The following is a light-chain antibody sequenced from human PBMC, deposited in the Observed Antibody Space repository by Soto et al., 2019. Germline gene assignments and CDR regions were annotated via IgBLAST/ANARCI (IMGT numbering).Light chain of an antibody. Sequence: HITRSRSTGSASVGERVNIGCRARQIIRCLLAWFQQTPGTAPYLLIDGASSLECGVAHGFCGCGSGSGFALTISSLQWDDFATYLRLQYRSYWVVGQGTRVDI. CDR1: QIIRCL. CDR3: LQYRSYWV. J-gene: IGKJ5*01. V-gene: IGKV1-5*01. CDR2: GAS.